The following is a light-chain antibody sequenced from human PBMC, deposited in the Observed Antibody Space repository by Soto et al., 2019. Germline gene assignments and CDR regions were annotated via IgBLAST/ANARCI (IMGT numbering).Light chain of an antibody. J-gene: IGKJ1*01. CDR1: QSVLYSSNNKNY. CDR2: WAS. CDR3: QQYYSTPRT. V-gene: IGKV4-1*01. Sequence: DIVITQSPDALAFSLGERATINCKSSQSVLYSSNNKNYLAWYQQKPGQPPKLLIYWASTRESGVPDRFSGSGSGTDFTLTISSLQAEDVAVYYCQQYYSTPRTFGQGTKVDIK.